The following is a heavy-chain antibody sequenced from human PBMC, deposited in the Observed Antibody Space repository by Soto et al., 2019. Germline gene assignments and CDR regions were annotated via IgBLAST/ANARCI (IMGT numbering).Heavy chain of an antibody. J-gene: IGHJ4*02. CDR1: GESISSGGYY. V-gene: IGHV4-31*03. CDR3: VRASSSSSAADY. D-gene: IGHD6-6*01. Sequence: SETLSLTCNVSGESISSGGYYWSWIRHHPGKGLEWIGYIYDSESAYYNPSLKSRVTISMDTSKNHFAMRLSSVTGADTAVYYCVRASSSSSAADYWGQGILVTVS. CDR2: IYDSESA.